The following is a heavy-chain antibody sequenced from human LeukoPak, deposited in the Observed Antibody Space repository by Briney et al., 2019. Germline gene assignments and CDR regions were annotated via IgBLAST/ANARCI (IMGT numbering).Heavy chain of an antibody. V-gene: IGHV5-10-1*01. CDR3: ATMREQQLVRGDWFDP. D-gene: IGHD6-13*01. J-gene: IGHJ5*02. CDR2: INPSDSYT. Sequence: GESLKISCKGSGYRFTNNWISWVRQMPGKGLEWMGRINPSDSYTNYSPSFQGHVTISADKSISTAYLQWSSLKASDTAIYYCATMREQQLVRGDWFDPWGQGTLVTVSS. CDR1: GYRFTNNW.